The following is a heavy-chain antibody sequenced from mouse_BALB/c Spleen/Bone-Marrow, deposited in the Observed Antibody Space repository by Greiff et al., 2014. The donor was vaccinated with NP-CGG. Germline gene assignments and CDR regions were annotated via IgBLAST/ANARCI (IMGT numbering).Heavy chain of an antibody. D-gene: IGHD2-14*01. J-gene: IGHJ1*01. V-gene: IGHV1-4*01. Sequence: QVQLQQPXAELARPGASVKMSCKASGYNFTSYTMHWVKQRPGKGLEWIGYINPSSGYTNYNQKFKDKATLTADKSSSTAYMQLSSLTSEDSAVYYCARYRYDWYFDVWGAGTTVTVSS. CDR2: INPSSGYT. CDR3: ARYRYDWYFDV. CDR1: GYNFTSYT.